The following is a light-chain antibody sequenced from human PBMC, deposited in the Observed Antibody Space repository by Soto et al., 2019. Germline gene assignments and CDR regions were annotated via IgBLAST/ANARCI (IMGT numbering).Light chain of an antibody. CDR2: KAS. Sequence: IRMPQSPSTQSASIGDRVTITCRASQSIGNWLAWYQQKPGKAPKLLIYKASSLESGVPSRFSGSGSGTEFTLTISSLQPDDFATYYCQQYNSYGTFGQGTKVDIK. CDR1: QSIGNW. J-gene: IGKJ1*01. V-gene: IGKV1-5*03. CDR3: QQYNSYGT.